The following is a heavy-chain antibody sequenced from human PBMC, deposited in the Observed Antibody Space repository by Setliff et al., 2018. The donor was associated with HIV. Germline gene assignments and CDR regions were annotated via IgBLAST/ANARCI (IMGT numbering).Heavy chain of an antibody. CDR3: ARGGDRQQLVLIDY. J-gene: IGHJ4*02. CDR2: IKGDGSEK. CDR1: GFTFSTSW. Sequence: PGGSLRLSCAASGFTFSTSWMTWVRQAPGQGLEWVANIKGDGSEKYYVDSVKGRFTISRDNAKNSLYLQMNSLRAEDTAVYYCARGGDRQQLVLIDYWGQGTLVTVSS. V-gene: IGHV3-7*03. D-gene: IGHD6-13*01.